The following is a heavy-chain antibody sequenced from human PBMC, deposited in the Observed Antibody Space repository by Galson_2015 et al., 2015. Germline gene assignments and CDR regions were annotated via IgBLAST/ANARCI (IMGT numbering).Heavy chain of an antibody. CDR2: IIPIFGTA. Sequence: SVKVSCKASGYTFSSYAISWVRQAPGQGLEWMGGIIPIFGTANYAQKFQGRVTITADKPTSTAYMELSSLRSEDTAVYYCARDRYCSGGSCYPRGGYFDYWGQGTLVTVSS. D-gene: IGHD2-15*01. CDR3: ARDRYCSGGSCYPRGGYFDY. V-gene: IGHV1-69*06. J-gene: IGHJ4*02. CDR1: GYTFSSYA.